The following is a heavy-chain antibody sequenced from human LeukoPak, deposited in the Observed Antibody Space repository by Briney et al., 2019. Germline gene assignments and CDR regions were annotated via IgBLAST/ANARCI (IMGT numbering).Heavy chain of an antibody. J-gene: IGHJ4*02. CDR1: GYSFTGNY. CDR3: ARVGYCSRGVCYNYDY. Sequence: GASVRVSCKASGYSFTGNYIHWVRSAPGQGFEWMGWINPNTGGTNYAQKFKGRVLMTRDTSISTAYLELSGLKSDDTAVYYCARVGYCSRGVCYNYDYWGQGTQVTVSS. V-gene: IGHV1-2*02. CDR2: INPNTGGT. D-gene: IGHD2-8*01.